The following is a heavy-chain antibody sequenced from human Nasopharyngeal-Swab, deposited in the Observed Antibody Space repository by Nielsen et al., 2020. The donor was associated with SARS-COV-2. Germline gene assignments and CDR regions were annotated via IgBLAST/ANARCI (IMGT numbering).Heavy chain of an antibody. V-gene: IGHV4-31*03. CDR3: AREVINQAVSDAFDF. CDR1: GGSISSGGYF. J-gene: IGHJ3*01. D-gene: IGHD3-16*02. CDR2: IHYTGNT. Sequence: SETLSLTCTVSGGSISSGGYFWSWIRQHPGKGLEWIGYIHYTGNTYYNPSLESRLTISLDTSQNQFSLRLSSVTAADTAVYYCAREVINQAVSDAFDFWGQGTMVTVSS.